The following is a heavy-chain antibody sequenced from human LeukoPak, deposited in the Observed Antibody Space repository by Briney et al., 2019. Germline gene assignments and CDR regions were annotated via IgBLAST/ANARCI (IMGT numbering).Heavy chain of an antibody. D-gene: IGHD4-11*01. J-gene: IGHJ6*02. Sequence: SVKVSCKASGFTFTKSALQWVRQARGQRLEWVGWIVVGSGNTDYAQKFQERVTITRDMFTSTAYMELSSLRSEDTAVYYCAAGLRGPTVTGKYYYYGMDVWGQGTTVTVSS. CDR1: GFTFTKSA. CDR3: AAGLRGPTVTGKYYYYGMDV. V-gene: IGHV1-58*01. CDR2: IVVGSGNT.